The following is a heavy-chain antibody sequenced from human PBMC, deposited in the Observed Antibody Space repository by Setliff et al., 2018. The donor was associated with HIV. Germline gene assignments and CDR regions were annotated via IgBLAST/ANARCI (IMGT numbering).Heavy chain of an antibody. D-gene: IGHD3-3*01. CDR1: GYSISSGYY. J-gene: IGHJ5*02. V-gene: IGHV4-38-2*02. CDR2: IFHSGSS. CDR3: ATILVYGVYKWFNP. Sequence: SETLSLTCTVSGYSISSGYYWGWIRQPPGKGLEWIGSIFHSGSSYYNPSLKSRVTISVDTSKNHFSLKLRSVTAADTAVYYCATILVYGVYKWFNPWGQGTLVTSPQ.